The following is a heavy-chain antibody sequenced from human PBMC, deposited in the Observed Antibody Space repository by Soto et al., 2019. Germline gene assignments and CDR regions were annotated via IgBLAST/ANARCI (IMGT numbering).Heavy chain of an antibody. CDR2: IRSKAKSYAT. V-gene: IGHV3-73*02. Sequence: EVQLVESGGGLVQPGGSLKLSCVASGFNFSGSTMHWVRQASGRGLEWVGRIRSKAKSYATDYSASVKGRFTITREDSENTAYLQMSSLKTEDTAVYLCTRPRLGTDDYYYYGLDVWGQGTTITVSS. CDR1: GFNFSGST. D-gene: IGHD1-7*01. J-gene: IGHJ6*02. CDR3: TRPRLGTDDYYYYGLDV.